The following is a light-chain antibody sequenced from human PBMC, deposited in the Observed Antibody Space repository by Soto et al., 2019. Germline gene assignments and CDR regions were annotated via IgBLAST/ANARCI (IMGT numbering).Light chain of an antibody. CDR2: EAS. Sequence: EVVLTQSPAILSLSPGERATLSCRASQNVGSHLAWYQQKPGQAPRLLISEASNRATGIPARFSGSGSGTAFTLTISTLEPEDFAVYFCQQRGKWPPYTFGQGTKLDIK. CDR3: QQRGKWPPYT. V-gene: IGKV3-11*01. J-gene: IGKJ2*01. CDR1: QNVGSH.